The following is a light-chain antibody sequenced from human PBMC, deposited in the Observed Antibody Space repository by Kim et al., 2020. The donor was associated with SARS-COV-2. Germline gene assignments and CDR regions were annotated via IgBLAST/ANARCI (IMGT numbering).Light chain of an antibody. Sequence: GQGVTISCSGGRSNIGSNVVNWYQQLPGTAPKLLIYSNDYRPSGVPARFSGSKSGTSASLAISGLQSEDEADYYCVAWDDSLNGSVFGGGTKVTVL. CDR2: SND. V-gene: IGLV1-44*01. J-gene: IGLJ3*02. CDR1: RSNIGSNV. CDR3: VAWDDSLNGSV.